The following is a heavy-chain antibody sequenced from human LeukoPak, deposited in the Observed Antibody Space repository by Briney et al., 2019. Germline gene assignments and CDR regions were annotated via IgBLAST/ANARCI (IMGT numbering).Heavy chain of an antibody. CDR1: GFTFSSYG. J-gene: IGHJ4*02. V-gene: IGHV3-33*06. CDR2: IWYDGSNK. CDR3: AKDYDSSGYIFDY. Sequence: GRSLRLSCAASGFTFSSYGMHWVRQAPGKGLEWVAVIWYDGSNKYYADSVKGRFTISRDNSKNTLYLQMNSLRAEDTAVYYCAKDYDSSGYIFDYWGQGTLVTVSS. D-gene: IGHD3-22*01.